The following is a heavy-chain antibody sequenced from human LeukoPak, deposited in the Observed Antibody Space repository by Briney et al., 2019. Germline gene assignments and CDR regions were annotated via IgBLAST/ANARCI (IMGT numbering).Heavy chain of an antibody. D-gene: IGHD1-1*01. V-gene: IGHV3-21*01. CDR3: ASGLQRYTVNWPFDS. J-gene: IGHJ4*02. Sequence: GESLRLSCAASGSSFTYYTMNWVRQAPGKGLEWVSSFSSRSDYIYYADSVKGRFTISRDNAKNSLYLQMDSLRAEDTAVYYCASGLQRYTVNWPFDSWGQGTLVTVSS. CDR2: FSSRSDYI. CDR1: GSSFTYYT.